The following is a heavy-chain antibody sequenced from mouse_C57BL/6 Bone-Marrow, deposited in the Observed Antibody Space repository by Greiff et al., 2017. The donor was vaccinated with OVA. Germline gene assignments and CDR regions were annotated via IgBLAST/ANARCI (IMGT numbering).Heavy chain of an antibody. D-gene: IGHD1-1*01. V-gene: IGHV1-53*01. J-gene: IGHJ2*01. CDR2: IIPSNGGT. CDR1: GYTFTSYW. CDR3: ARLELRFYFDY. Sequence: QVQLQQPGTDLVKPGDSVKLSCKASGYTFTSYWMHWVKQRPGQGLEWIGNIIPSNGGTNYNEKFKSKATLTVDKSSSTAYMQLSSLTSEDSAVYYCARLELRFYFDYWGQGTTLTVSS.